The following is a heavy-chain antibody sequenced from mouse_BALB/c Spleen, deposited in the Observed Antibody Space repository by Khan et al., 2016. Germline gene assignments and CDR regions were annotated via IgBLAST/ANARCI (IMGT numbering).Heavy chain of an antibody. CDR2: FFPGGGSL. CDR3: ARHEDGNYYYYAMYY. V-gene: IGHV1-62-2*01. Sequence: QVQLKQSGAELVKPGASVKLSCKASGYTFTEYIIHWVKQRSGQGLEWIGWFFPGGGSLKYNEKFKEKVPWPAAKSSYTVYRELSRLTSEDSAVYFCARHEDGNYYYYAMYYWGQGTSVTVSS. CDR1: GYTFTEYI. D-gene: IGHD2-1*01. J-gene: IGHJ4*01.